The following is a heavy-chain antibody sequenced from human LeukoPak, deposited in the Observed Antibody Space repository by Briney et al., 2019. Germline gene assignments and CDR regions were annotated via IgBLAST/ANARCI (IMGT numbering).Heavy chain of an antibody. CDR1: GFTFSSYV. CDR2: IRGTGDT. Sequence: GGSLRLSCAASGFTFSSYVMSWVRQAPGKGLEWVSAIRGTGDTYYLDSVKGRLTISRDNSKNTLYLEMNSLRAEDTAVYYCAKGFGWSFDLWGRGTLVTVSS. CDR3: AKGFGWSFDL. D-gene: IGHD3-10*01. J-gene: IGHJ2*01. V-gene: IGHV3-23*01.